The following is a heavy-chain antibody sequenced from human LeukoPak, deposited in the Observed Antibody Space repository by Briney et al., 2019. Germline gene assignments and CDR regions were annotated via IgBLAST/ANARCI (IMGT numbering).Heavy chain of an antibody. D-gene: IGHD2-2*01. V-gene: IGHV1-69*13. CDR1: GGTFSSYA. Sequence: SVKVSCKASGGTFSSYAISWVRQAPGHGLDWMGGVIPIFGTAKYAQKFQGRVTITADESTSTAYMELSSLRSEDTAVYYCARGMSFGYCSSTSCRTYYYYYMDVWGKGTTVTVSS. J-gene: IGHJ6*03. CDR2: VIPIFGTA. CDR3: ARGMSFGYCSSTSCRTYYYYYMDV.